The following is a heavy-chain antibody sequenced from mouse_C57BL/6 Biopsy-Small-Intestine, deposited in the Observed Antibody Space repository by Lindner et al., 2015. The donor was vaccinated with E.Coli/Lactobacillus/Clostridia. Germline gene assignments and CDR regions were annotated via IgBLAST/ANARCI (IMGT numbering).Heavy chain of an antibody. V-gene: IGHV1-82*01. CDR1: GYAFSSSW. J-gene: IGHJ4*01. CDR3: ARRGSSHAMDY. Sequence: VQLQESGPELVKPGASVKISCKASGYAFSSSWMNWVKQRPGEGLEWIGRIYPGDGDTNYNGKFKGKATLTADKSSSTAYMQLSSLTSEDSAVYFCARRGSSHAMDYWGQGTSVTVSS. CDR2: IYPGDGDT.